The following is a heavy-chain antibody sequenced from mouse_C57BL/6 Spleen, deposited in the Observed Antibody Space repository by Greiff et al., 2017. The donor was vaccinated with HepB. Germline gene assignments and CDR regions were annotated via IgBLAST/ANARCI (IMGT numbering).Heavy chain of an antibody. J-gene: IGHJ3*01. CDR3: ARDYDYGAWFAY. V-gene: IGHV1-55*01. D-gene: IGHD2-4*01. CDR1: GYTFTSYW. Sequence: VQLQQPGAELVKPGASVKMSCKASGYTFTSYWITWVKQRPGQGLEWIGDIYPGSGSTNCNEKFKSKATLTVDTSSSTAYMQLSSLTSEDSAVYYCARDYDYGAWFAYWGQGTLVTVSA. CDR2: IYPGSGST.